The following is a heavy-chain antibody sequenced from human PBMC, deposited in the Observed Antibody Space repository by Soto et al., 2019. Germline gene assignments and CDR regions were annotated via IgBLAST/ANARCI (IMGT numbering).Heavy chain of an antibody. CDR3: ASNYAYAEGYYWYGIDV. Sequence: GGSLRLSCAASGFTFSRYWMHWVRQAPGKGLVWVSRISSYGSDTHYADSVKGRFTISRDNAKNSLYLQMNSLRADDTAVYYCASNYAYAEGYYWYGIDVWGQGTTVTVSS. V-gene: IGHV3-74*01. CDR2: ISSYGSDT. J-gene: IGHJ6*02. CDR1: GFTFSRYW. D-gene: IGHD3-16*01.